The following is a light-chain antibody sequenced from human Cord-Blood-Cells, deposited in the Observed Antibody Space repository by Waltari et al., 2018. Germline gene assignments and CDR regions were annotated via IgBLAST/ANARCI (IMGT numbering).Light chain of an antibody. CDR1: SSDVGRYNL. CDR2: EGS. CDR3: CSYAGSSTYWV. V-gene: IGLV2-23*01. J-gene: IGLJ3*02. Sequence: QSALTQPASVSGSPGQSITISCTGTSSDVGRYNLVSWYQQHPGKAPKLMIYEGSKRPSGVSNRFSCSKSGNTASLTISGLQAEDEADYYCCSYAGSSTYWVFGGGTKLTVL.